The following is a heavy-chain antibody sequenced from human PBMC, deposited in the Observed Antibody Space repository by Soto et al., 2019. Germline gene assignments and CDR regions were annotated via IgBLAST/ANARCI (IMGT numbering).Heavy chain of an antibody. CDR3: TRGLRGGAPSYTFHGMDV. CDR1: GFTVSDHY. J-gene: IGHJ6*01. D-gene: IGHD3-10*01. Sequence: EVQLAESGGGLVQPGGSLRLSCAASGFTVSDHYMDWVRQAPGKGLEWVARSRNRVDSHTTEYAASVKGRFTISRDESKSSLYLQMNSLKIEDTAVYYCTRGLRGGAPSYTFHGMDVWGQGSTVTVSS. V-gene: IGHV3-72*01. CDR2: SRNRVDSHTT.